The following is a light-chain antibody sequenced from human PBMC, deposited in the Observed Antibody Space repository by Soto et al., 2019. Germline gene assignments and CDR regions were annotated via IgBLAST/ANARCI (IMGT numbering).Light chain of an antibody. J-gene: IGKJ5*01. Sequence: EIVLTQSPGTLSLSPGERATLSCRASQSVSSLYLAWYQQHPGQAPRLLIYGVSSRAPGIPAGFRGSGSGTDFTLTISRLEPEDFAVYYCHHDVKSPPITFGQWTRLANK. CDR1: QSVSSLY. V-gene: IGKV3-20*01. CDR2: GVS. CDR3: HHDVKSPPIT.